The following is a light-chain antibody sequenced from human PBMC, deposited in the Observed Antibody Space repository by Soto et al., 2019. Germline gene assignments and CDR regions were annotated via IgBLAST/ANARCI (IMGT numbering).Light chain of an antibody. CDR1: QSISRY. J-gene: IGKJ1*01. Sequence: DIQMTQSPSSLSASVGDRVTINCRASQSISRYLNWYQYIPGKAPRLLIYAASNLQSGVPSRFSGSGSGTDFTLTISSLQPEDFATYYCQQSYSTPWTFGQGTKVE. CDR3: QQSYSTPWT. CDR2: AAS. V-gene: IGKV1-39*01.